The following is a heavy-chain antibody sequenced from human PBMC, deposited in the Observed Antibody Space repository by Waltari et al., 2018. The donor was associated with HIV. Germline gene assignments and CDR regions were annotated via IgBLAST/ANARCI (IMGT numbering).Heavy chain of an antibody. Sequence: QVQLQQWGAGLVKPAETLSLNCAVYGGYFNNFFRSFVRQTSEKGLEWIGEINQSGKTDYNPSIKGRGSLSIEPSKKQFDLKLTSMTVADTAIYYCARRRWRTTMVFVVKGGVFDIWGQGTEVTVSS. CDR2: INQSGKT. D-gene: IGHD2-21*01. CDR1: GGYFNNFF. CDR3: ARRRWRTTMVFVVKGGVFDI. J-gene: IGHJ3*02. V-gene: IGHV4-34*02.